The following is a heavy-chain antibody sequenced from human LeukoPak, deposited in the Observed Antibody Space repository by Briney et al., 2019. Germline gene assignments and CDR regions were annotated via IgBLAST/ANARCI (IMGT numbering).Heavy chain of an antibody. CDR2: IIPILGIA. CDR1: GGTFSSYT. CDR3: ARDWGGLRFLEWSHKGYWFDP. V-gene: IGHV1-69*04. Sequence: SVEVSCKASGGTFSSYTISWVRQAPGQGLEWMGRIIPILGIANYAQKFQGRVTITADKSTSTAYMELSSLRSEDTAVYYCARDWGGLRFLEWSHKGYWFDPWGQGTLVTVSS. J-gene: IGHJ5*02. D-gene: IGHD3-3*01.